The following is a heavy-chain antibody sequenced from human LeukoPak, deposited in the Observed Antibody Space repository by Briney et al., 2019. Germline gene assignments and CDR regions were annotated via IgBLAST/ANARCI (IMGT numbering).Heavy chain of an antibody. CDR1: GYTFTSYY. D-gene: IGHD3-3*01. J-gene: IGHJ6*03. CDR3: ARSWRGGTGSDYYYMDV. V-gene: IGHV1-46*01. CDR2: INPSGGST. Sequence: GASVKVSCKASGYTFTSYYMHWVRQAPGQGLEWMGIINPSGGSTSYAQKFQGRVTMTRDTSTSTVYMELSSLRSDDTAVYYCARSWRGGTGSDYYYMDVWGKGTTVTISS.